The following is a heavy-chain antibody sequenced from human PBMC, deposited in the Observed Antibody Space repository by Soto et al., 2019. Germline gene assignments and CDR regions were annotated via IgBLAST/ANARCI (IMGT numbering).Heavy chain of an antibody. Sequence: SVKVSCKASGGTFSSYTISWVRQAPGQGLEWMGRIIPILGIANYAQKFQGRVTITADKSTSTAYMELSSLRSEDTAVYYCARVHFSCGSGYRVDAFDIWGQGTMVTVSS. CDR2: IIPILGIA. V-gene: IGHV1-69*02. CDR3: ARVHFSCGSGYRVDAFDI. CDR1: GGTFSSYT. J-gene: IGHJ3*02. D-gene: IGHD2-15*01.